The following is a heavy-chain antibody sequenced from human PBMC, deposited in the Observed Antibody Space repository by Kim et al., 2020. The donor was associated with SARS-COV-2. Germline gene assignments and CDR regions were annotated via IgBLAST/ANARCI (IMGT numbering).Heavy chain of an antibody. J-gene: IGHJ4*02. CDR2: IRGSTT. D-gene: IGHD5-18*01. CDR1: GFSLNSEA. CDR3: AKPSGIYGYLLY. Sequence: GGSLRLSCTTSGFSLNSEAMSWVRQAPGKGLEWVSAIRGSTTYYADSESGRSTISRDTSKSTLYLQLNSLRAEDTAVYYCAKPSGIYGYLLYWGQGTLVTVSS. V-gene: IGHV3-23*01.